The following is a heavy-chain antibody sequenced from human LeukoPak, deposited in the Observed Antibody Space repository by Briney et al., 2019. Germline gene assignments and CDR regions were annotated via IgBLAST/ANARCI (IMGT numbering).Heavy chain of an antibody. CDR3: AGERGEEYSSGWYKRNYFDN. Sequence: PSETLSLTCTVSGDSFSSVTDYWAWIRQPPGKGLEWMASGDYSGGTYYNPSLESRVAISAGMSKNQFSLKLTSVTGADTAVYYCAGERGEEYSSGWYKRNYFDNWGQGIRVTVSS. CDR2: GDYSGGT. CDR1: GDSFSSVTDY. D-gene: IGHD6-19*01. V-gene: IGHV4-39*07. J-gene: IGHJ4*02.